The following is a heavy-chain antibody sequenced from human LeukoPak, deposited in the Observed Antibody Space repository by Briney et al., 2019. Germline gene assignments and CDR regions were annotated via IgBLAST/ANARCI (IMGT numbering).Heavy chain of an antibody. CDR3: ARESPAREYYDISGFDL. CDR1: GGSISSGSYY. Sequence: SETLSLTCTVSGGSISSGSYYWSWIRQPAGKGLEWIGRIYTSGSTNYNPSLKSRVTISVDTSKNQFSLKLSSVTAADTAVYYCARESPAREYYDISGFDLWGRGTLVTVSS. V-gene: IGHV4-61*02. D-gene: IGHD3-9*01. J-gene: IGHJ2*01. CDR2: IYTSGST.